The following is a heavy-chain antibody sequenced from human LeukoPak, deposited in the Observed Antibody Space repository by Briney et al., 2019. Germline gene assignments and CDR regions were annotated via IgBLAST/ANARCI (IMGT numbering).Heavy chain of an antibody. D-gene: IGHD3-9*01. Sequence: RGSLRLSCAASGFTFSSYAMSWVRQAPGKGLEWVSAISGSGGSTYYADSVKGRFTISRDNSKNTLYLQMNSLRAEDTAVYYCAKDRADYYDILTGYYPDWGQGTLVTVSS. CDR3: AKDRADYYDILTGYYPD. V-gene: IGHV3-23*01. CDR2: ISGSGGST. CDR1: GFTFSSYA. J-gene: IGHJ4*02.